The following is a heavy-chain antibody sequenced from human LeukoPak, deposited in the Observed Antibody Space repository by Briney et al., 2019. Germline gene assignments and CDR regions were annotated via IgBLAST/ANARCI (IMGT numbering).Heavy chain of an antibody. V-gene: IGHV3-7*01. CDR2: IMEDGSVQ. J-gene: IGHJ4*02. CDR3: AKDRVGGALEF. D-gene: IGHD2-21*01. CDR1: GFTFTTYW. Sequence: PGGSLRLSCAASGFTFTTYWMSWVRQAPGKGLEWVACIMEDGSVQKYVDSVRGRFTISRDNARNSLYLQMNSLRVEDTAVYYCAKDRVGGALEFWGQGTLAIVSS.